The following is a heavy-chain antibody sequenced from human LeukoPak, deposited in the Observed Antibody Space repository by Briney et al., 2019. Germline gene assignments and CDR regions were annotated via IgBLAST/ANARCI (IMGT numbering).Heavy chain of an antibody. D-gene: IGHD6-6*01. CDR2: IKQDGSVK. Sequence: PGGSLRLSCAVSGFSFSNYWMSWVRQAPGKGLEWVANIKQDGSVKYYVDSVKGRFTISRDDAKNSVFLQIHSLRAEDTAMYYCARIGYSSSSIDYWGQGTLVTVSS. CDR1: GFSFSNYW. V-gene: IGHV3-7*01. J-gene: IGHJ4*02. CDR3: ARIGYSSSSIDY.